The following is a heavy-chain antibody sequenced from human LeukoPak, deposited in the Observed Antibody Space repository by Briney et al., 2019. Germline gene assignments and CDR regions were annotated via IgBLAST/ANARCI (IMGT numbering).Heavy chain of an antibody. CDR2: IHYSGFT. CDR3: ARDRNIHGGSYFDS. J-gene: IGHJ4*02. V-gene: IGHV4-59*13. CDR1: GDSISSSY. Sequence: SETLSLTCTVSGDSISSSYWSWIRQPPGKGLEWIGCIHYSGFTNYSPSLKRRVSISLDTSKKQFSLRLTSVTAADTAVYYCARDRNIHGGSYFDSWGQGTPVTVSS. D-gene: IGHD2-15*01.